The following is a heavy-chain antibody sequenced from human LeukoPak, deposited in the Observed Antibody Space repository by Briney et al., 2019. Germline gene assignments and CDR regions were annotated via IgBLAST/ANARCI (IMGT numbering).Heavy chain of an antibody. J-gene: IGHJ4*02. CDR1: GYTFTDYS. Sequence: GASVKVSCKASGYTFTDYSMHWVRQAPGQGLEWMGWINSKSGGTNYAQKFQGRVTMTRNTSISTAYMELSSLRSEDTAVYYCARGGYYDFWSGYYPRDFDYWGQGTLVTVSS. CDR3: ARGGYYDFWSGYYPRDFDY. CDR2: INSKSGGT. D-gene: IGHD3-3*01. V-gene: IGHV1-2*02.